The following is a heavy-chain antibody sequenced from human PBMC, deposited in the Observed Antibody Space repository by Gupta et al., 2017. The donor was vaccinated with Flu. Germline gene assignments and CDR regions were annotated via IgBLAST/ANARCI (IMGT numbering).Heavy chain of an antibody. D-gene: IGHD6-13*01. CDR3: ARGTYSSSWSSNFDY. V-gene: IGHV4-34*01. CDR1: SGSFRSYY. Sequence: QIQLEQWGAGLLKPSETLSLTCAVSSGSFRSYYWSWIRQSPGKGLEWIGEINRSGSTKYNPSLTSRVTVSVDTSKSQFSLILTSVTAADTAVYYCARGTYSSSWSSNFDYWGQGTLVTVSS. CDR2: INRSGST. J-gene: IGHJ4*02.